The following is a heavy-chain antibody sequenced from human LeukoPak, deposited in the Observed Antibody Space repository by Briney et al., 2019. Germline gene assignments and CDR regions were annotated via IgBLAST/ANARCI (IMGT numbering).Heavy chain of an antibody. J-gene: IGHJ4*02. CDR2: ISYDGSNK. V-gene: IGHV3-30*03. D-gene: IGHD3-22*01. CDR3: ARDYYDSSGYPHFDY. CDR1: GFTFSSYG. Sequence: GGSLRLSCAASGFTFSSYGMHWVRQAPGKGLEWVAVISYDGSNKYYADSVKGRFTISRDNSKNTLYLQMNSLRAEDTAVYYCARDYYDSSGYPHFDYWGQGTLVTVSS.